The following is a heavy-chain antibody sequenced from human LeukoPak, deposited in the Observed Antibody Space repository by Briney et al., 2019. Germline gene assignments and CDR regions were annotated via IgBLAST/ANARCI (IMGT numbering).Heavy chain of an antibody. CDR1: GFTFSSSA. V-gene: IGHV3-23*01. D-gene: IGHD4-17*01. Sequence: GGSLRLSCAASGFTFSSSAMSWVRQAPGKGLEWVSAISNNGGYTYYADSVQGRFTISRDNAKNSLYLQMNNLRAEDTAVYYCANIYGDYRDYWGQGTLVTVSS. J-gene: IGHJ4*02. CDR2: ISNNGGYT. CDR3: ANIYGDYRDY.